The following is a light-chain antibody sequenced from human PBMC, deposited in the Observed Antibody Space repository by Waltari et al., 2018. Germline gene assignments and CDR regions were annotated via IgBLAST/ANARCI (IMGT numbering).Light chain of an antibody. CDR1: QSVSRA. Sequence: EIVLTQSPGTLSLSPGERATLFCRASQSVSRALAWYQQKPGQAPRLLINNASSRATVLPDRCSSSASGTDFSLTISRLEPEDFAVYYFQEYVRLPATFGQGTKVEIK. CDR3: QEYVRLPAT. CDR2: NAS. V-gene: IGKV3-20*01. J-gene: IGKJ1*01.